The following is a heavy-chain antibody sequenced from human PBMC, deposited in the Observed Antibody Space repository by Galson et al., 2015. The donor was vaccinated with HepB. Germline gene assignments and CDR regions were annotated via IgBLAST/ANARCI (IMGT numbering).Heavy chain of an antibody. CDR3: ARDPEEYSSSWYFFY. V-gene: IGHV1-69*13. Sequence: SVKVSCKASGGTFSSYAISWVRQAPGQGLEWMGGIIPIFGTANYAQKFQGRVTITADESTSTAYMELSSLRSEDTAVYYCARDPEEYSSSWYFFYWGQGTLVTVSS. CDR2: IIPIFGTA. CDR1: GGTFSSYA. J-gene: IGHJ4*02. D-gene: IGHD6-13*01.